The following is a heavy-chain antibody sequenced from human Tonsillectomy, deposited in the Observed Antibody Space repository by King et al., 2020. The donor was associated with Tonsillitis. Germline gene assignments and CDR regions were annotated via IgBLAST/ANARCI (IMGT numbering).Heavy chain of an antibody. J-gene: IGHJ4*02. CDR1: AFTFSSYA. Sequence: VQLVESGGGLVQPGGSLRLCCAASAFTFSSYAMSWVRQAPGKGLEWVSTIPASGGTTYYADSVKGRFTIPRDNSKNTLHLQMNSLRGEDTAVYYCVKSRGWLADAFDYWGQGTLVTVSS. D-gene: IGHD5-24*01. CDR2: IPASGGTT. CDR3: VKSRGWLADAFDY. V-gene: IGHV3-23*04.